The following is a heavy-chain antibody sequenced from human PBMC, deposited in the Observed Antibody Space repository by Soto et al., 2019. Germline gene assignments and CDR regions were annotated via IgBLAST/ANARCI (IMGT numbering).Heavy chain of an antibody. Sequence: SVKVSCKASGGTFSSYAISWVRQAPGQGLEWMGGIIPIFGTANYAQKFQGRVTITADESTSTAYMELSSLRSEDTAVYYCARIVGATPPYYYGMDVWGQGTTVTVS. D-gene: IGHD1-26*01. CDR3: ARIVGATPPYYYGMDV. V-gene: IGHV1-69*13. CDR1: GGTFSSYA. CDR2: IIPIFGTA. J-gene: IGHJ6*02.